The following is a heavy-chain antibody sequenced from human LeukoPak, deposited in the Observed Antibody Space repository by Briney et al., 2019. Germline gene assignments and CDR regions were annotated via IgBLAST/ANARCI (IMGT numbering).Heavy chain of an antibody. Sequence: PSETLSLTCTVSGGSISSGSYYWSWIRQPAGKGLEWIGRIYTSGSTNYNPSLKSRVTISVDTSKNQFSLKLSSVTAADTAVYYCARFLDGSYSNFDYWGQGTLVTVSS. CDR2: IYTSGST. V-gene: IGHV4-61*02. D-gene: IGHD1-26*01. J-gene: IGHJ4*02. CDR3: ARFLDGSYSNFDY. CDR1: GGSISSGSYY.